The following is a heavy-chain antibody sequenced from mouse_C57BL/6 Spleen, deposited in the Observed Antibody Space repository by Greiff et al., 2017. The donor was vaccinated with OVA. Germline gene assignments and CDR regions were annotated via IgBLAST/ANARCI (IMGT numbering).Heavy chain of an antibody. Sequence: QVHVKQSGPELVKPGASVKISCKASGYAFSSSWMNWVKQRPGKGLEWIGRIYPGDGDTNYNEKFKSKATLTVDKSSSTAYMQLSSLTSEDSAVYYCARSGSSYGAMDYWGQGTSVTVSS. CDR3: ARSGSSYGAMDY. D-gene: IGHD1-1*01. J-gene: IGHJ4*01. V-gene: IGHV1-82*01. CDR2: IYPGDGDT. CDR1: GYAFSSSW.